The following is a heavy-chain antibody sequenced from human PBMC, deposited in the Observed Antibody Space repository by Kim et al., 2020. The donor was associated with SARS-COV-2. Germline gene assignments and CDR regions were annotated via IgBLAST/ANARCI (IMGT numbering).Heavy chain of an antibody. D-gene: IGHD7-27*01. CDR2: IYYSGST. CDR3: ARLMGSNWGRKYYFDY. J-gene: IGHJ4*02. V-gene: IGHV4-39*01. CDR1: GGSISSSSYY. Sequence: SETLSLTCTVSGGSISSSSYYWGWIRQPPGKGLEWIGSIYYSGSTYYNPSLKSRVTISVDTSKNQFSLKLSSVTAADTAVYYCARLMGSNWGRKYYFDYWGQGTLVTVSS.